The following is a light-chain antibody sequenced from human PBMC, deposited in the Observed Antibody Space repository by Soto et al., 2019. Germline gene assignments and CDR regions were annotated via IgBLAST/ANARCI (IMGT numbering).Light chain of an antibody. CDR2: DVR. CDR1: SSDVGGYNY. CDR3: SSYTSSTFFV. Sequence: QSVLTQPASVSEAPGPSITISCTGTSSDVGGYNYVSWYQQHPGKAPKLMIYDVRNRPSGVSNRFSGSKSGNTASLTISRLQTEDEADYYCSSYTSSTFFVFGTGTKVTVL. V-gene: IGLV2-14*03. J-gene: IGLJ1*01.